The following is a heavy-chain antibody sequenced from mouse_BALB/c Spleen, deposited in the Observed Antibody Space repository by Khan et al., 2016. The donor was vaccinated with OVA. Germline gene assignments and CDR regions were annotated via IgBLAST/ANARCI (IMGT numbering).Heavy chain of an antibody. V-gene: IGHV3-2*02. CDR1: GYSITSNYA. J-gene: IGHJ4*01. CDR3: ARQNYYGYALDY. CDR2: ISYSGST. D-gene: IGHD1-1*01. Sequence: EVKLLESGPGLVKPSQSLSLTCTVTGYSITSNYAWSWIRQFPENKLEWMGYISYSGSTNYNPSLKSRISVTRDTSENQFFLQLNSVTTEDTATYCCARQNYYGYALDYWGQGTSVTVSS.